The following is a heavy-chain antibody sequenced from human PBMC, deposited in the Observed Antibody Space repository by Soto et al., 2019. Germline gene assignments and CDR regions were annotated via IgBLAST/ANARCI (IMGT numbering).Heavy chain of an antibody. J-gene: IGHJ6*02. CDR3: SRWGKPRQTSRMALRTYCYYGMDV. Sequence: QVQLVQSGAEVKKPGSSVKVSCKASGGTFSSYAISWVRQAPGQGLEWMGGIIPIFGTANYAQKFQGRVTITGDESMSTGYMGLSSMRSEDTAVYYCSRWGKPRQTSRMALRTYCYYGMDVWGQGTTVTFSS. D-gene: IGHD1-26*01. CDR1: GGTFSSYA. V-gene: IGHV1-69*01. CDR2: IIPIFGTA.